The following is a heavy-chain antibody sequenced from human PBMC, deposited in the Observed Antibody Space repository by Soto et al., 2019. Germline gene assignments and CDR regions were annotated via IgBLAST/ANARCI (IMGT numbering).Heavy chain of an antibody. D-gene: IGHD6-13*01. Sequence: SETLSLTCTVSGASMNSYHWSWIRQPAGKGLEWIGHIHSSGSTNYNPSLKSRVTMSVDTSKNQFSLRLMSLTAADTAVYYCARDQGVAAAGITWFDPWGQGSLVTVSA. CDR2: IHSSGST. CDR3: ARDQGVAAAGITWFDP. V-gene: IGHV4-4*07. CDR1: GASMNSYH. J-gene: IGHJ5*02.